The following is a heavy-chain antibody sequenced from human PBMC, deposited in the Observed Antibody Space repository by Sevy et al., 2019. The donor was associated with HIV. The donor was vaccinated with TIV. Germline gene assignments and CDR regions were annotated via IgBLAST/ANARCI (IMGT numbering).Heavy chain of an antibody. CDR2: INWAGDNT. CDR1: GFTFDNYA. D-gene: IGHD2-15*01. Sequence: GGSLRLSCAASGFTFDNYAMGWVRQAPGKGLEWVSLINWAGDNTYYGDSVKGRFTISRDNRKNSLYLQMNSLRTEDTALYHCAKHKQDCSDGTCYRLSSEGIDIWGQGTKVTVSS. V-gene: IGHV3-43D*03. J-gene: IGHJ3*02. CDR3: AKHKQDCSDGTCYRLSSEGIDI.